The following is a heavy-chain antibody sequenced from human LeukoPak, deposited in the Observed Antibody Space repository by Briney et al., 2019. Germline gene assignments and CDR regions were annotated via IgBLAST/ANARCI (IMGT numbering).Heavy chain of an antibody. CDR1: GGSISSYY. CDR2: IYYSGST. V-gene: IGHV4-59*01. CDR3: ARGSGYNDAFDI. J-gene: IGHJ3*02. D-gene: IGHD3-22*01. Sequence: SETLSLTCTVSGGSISSYYWSWIRQPPGKGLEWIGYIYYSGSTNYNPSLKSRVTISVDTSKNQFSLRLTSVTAADTAVYYCARGSGYNDAFDIWGQGTMVTVSS.